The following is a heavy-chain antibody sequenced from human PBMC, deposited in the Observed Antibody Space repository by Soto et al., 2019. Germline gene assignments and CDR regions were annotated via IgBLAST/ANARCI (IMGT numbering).Heavy chain of an antibody. CDR3: ARDQSTLPMDV. CDR1: GGSFSGYY. J-gene: IGHJ6*02. Sequence: SETLSLTCAVYGGSFSGYYWSWIRQPPGKGLEWIGEINHSGSTNYNPSLKSRVTISVDTSKNQFSLKLSSVTAADTAVYYCARDQSTLPMDVWGQGTTVTVSS. CDR2: INHSGST. D-gene: IGHD2-2*01. V-gene: IGHV4-34*01.